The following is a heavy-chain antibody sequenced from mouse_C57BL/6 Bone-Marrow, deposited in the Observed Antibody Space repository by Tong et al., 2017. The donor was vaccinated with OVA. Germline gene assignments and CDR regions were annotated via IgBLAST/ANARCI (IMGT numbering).Heavy chain of an antibody. J-gene: IGHJ4*01. CDR3: ARAGLDY. Sequence: VQLQESGAELARPGASVKLSCKASGYTFTSYWMQWVKQRPGQGLEWIGAIYPGDGDTRYTQKFKGKATLTADKSSSTAYRHLSSWESEDAAVYYCARAGLDYWGQGTSVTVSS. CDR2: IYPGDGDT. CDR1: GYTFTSYW. V-gene: IGHV1-87*01.